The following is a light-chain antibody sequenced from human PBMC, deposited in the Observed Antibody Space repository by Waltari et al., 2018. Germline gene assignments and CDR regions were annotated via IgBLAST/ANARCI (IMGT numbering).Light chain of an antibody. CDR2: GAS. CDR3: QQYGSSPSYT. Sequence: EIVLTQSPGTLSLSPGERATLSCRASQSVSSSYLAWYQQKPGQAPRLRIYGASSRATGIPDRFSGSGSGTDFTLTISRLEPEDFAVYYCQQYGSSPSYTFGQGTKLEI. CDR1: QSVSSSY. J-gene: IGKJ2*01. V-gene: IGKV3-20*01.